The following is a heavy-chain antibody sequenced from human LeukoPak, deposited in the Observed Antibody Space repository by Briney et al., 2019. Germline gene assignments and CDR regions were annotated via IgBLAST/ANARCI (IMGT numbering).Heavy chain of an antibody. V-gene: IGHV3-23*01. D-gene: IGHD2/OR15-2a*01. Sequence: GGSLRLSCAASGFTFDHYAMHWVRQAPGKGLEWVSTISGSGGSTYYADSVKGRFTISRDNSKNTLYLQMNSLRAEDTAVYYCAKPSFYDTDAFDIWGQGTMVTVSS. J-gene: IGHJ3*02. CDR3: AKPSFYDTDAFDI. CDR2: ISGSGGST. CDR1: GFTFDHYA.